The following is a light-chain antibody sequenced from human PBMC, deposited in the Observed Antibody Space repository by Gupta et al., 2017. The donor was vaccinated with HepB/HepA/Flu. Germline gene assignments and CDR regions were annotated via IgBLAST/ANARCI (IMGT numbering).Light chain of an antibody. V-gene: IGKV1-27*01. Sequence: DIQMTQSPSSLSASVGDRVTITCRASQGINHYLAWYQQKPGKVPRLLIYAASSLQSGVPSRFSGSGSGTDFTLTSSSLQPEDVATYYCQKYNSVPRTFGGGTKVEIK. J-gene: IGKJ4*01. CDR2: AAS. CDR1: QGINHY. CDR3: QKYNSVPRT.